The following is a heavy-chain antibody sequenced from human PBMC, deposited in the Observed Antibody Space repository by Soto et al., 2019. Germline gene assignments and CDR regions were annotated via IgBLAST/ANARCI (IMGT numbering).Heavy chain of an antibody. CDR1: GFTFSSYG. V-gene: IGHV3-30*18. Sequence: QVQLVESGGGVVQPGRSQRLSCAASGFTFSSYGMHWVRQAPGKGLEWVAVISYDGSNKYYADSVKGRFTISRDNSKNTLYLQMNSLRAEDTAVYYCAKDRSITMIVVVPPKEPFDYWGQGTLVTVSS. CDR3: AKDRSITMIVVVPPKEPFDY. J-gene: IGHJ4*02. D-gene: IGHD3-22*01. CDR2: ISYDGSNK.